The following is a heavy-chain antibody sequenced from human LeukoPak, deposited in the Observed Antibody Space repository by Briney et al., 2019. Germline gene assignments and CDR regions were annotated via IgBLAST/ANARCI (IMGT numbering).Heavy chain of an antibody. D-gene: IGHD6-13*01. J-gene: IGHJ5*02. Sequence: ASVKVSCKASGYTFTSYGISWVRQAPGQGREWMGWISAYNGNTNYAQKLQGRVTMTTDTSTSTAYMELRSLRSDDTDVYYWAANGYSSGWYKGGWFDPWGQGTLVTVSS. CDR3: AANGYSSGWYKGGWFDP. V-gene: IGHV1-18*01. CDR1: GYTFTSYG. CDR2: ISAYNGNT.